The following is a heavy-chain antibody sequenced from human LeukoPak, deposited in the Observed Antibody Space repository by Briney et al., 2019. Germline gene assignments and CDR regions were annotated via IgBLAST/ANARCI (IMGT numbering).Heavy chain of an antibody. CDR2: ISSSSSYI. CDR1: GFTFSSYS. D-gene: IGHD4-11*01. J-gene: IGHJ4*02. CDR3: ARDMVTTASHIY. V-gene: IGHV3-21*01. Sequence: GRSLRLSCAASGFTFSSYSMNWVRQAPGKGLEWVSSISSSSSYIYYADSVKGRFTISRDNAKNSLYLQMNSLRAEDTAVYYCARDMVTTASHIYWGQGTLVTVSS.